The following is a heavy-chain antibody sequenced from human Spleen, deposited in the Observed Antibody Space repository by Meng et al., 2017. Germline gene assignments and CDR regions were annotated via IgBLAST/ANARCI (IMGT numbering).Heavy chain of an antibody. CDR3: ARARQTAMVVDY. V-gene: IGHV4-34*01. CDR2: INHSGST. D-gene: IGHD5-18*01. CDR1: GGSFSDYY. Sequence: QVQLQQWGAGLLTSSETLSLTCVVSGGSFSDYYWSWIRQPPGKGLEWIGEINHSGSTNYNPSLESRATISVDTSKNQFSLNLSSVTAADTAVYYCARARQTAMVVDYWGQGTLVTVSS. J-gene: IGHJ4*02.